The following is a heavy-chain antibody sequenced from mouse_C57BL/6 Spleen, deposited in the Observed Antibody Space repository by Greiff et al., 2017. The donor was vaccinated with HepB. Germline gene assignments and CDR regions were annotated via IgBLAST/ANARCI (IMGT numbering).Heavy chain of an antibody. Sequence: VQLVESGPELVKPGASVKISCKASGYAFSSSWMNWVKQRPGKGLEWIGRIYPGDGDTNYNGKFKGKATLTADKSSSTAYMQLSSLTSEDSAVYFCARGVLRYDGDYFYYWGQGTTLTVSS. CDR3: ARGVLRYDGDYFYY. CDR2: IYPGDGDT. D-gene: IGHD1-1*01. V-gene: IGHV1-82*01. CDR1: GYAFSSSW. J-gene: IGHJ2*01.